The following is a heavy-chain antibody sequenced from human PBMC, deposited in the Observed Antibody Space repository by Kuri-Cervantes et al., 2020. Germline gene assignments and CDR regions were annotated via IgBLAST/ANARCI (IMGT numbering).Heavy chain of an antibody. CDR3: AKSGYYDILTGYLSH. Sequence: LSLTCAASGFTFSSYAMSWVRQAPGKGLEWVSPLSAGGGSTYYTDSVKGRFTISRDNSKNTLYLQMNSLRAEDTAVYYVAKSGYYDILTGYLSHWGQGTLVTVSS. CDR2: LSAGGGST. J-gene: IGHJ4*02. V-gene: IGHV3-23*01. D-gene: IGHD3-9*01. CDR1: GFTFSSYA.